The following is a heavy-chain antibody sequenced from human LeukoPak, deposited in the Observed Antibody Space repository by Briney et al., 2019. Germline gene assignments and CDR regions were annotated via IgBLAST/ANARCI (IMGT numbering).Heavy chain of an antibody. CDR1: GGTFSSYA. V-gene: IGHV1-69*04. J-gene: IGHJ6*02. D-gene: IGHD2-15*01. CDR2: IIPILGIA. CDR3: ARAPLRCSGGSCYTYGMDV. Sequence: AASVKVSCKASGGTFSSYAISWVRQAPGQGLEWMGRIIPILGIANYAQKFQGRVTITADKSTSTAYMELSSLRSEDTAVYYCARAPLRCSGGSCYTYGMDVWAKGPRSPSP.